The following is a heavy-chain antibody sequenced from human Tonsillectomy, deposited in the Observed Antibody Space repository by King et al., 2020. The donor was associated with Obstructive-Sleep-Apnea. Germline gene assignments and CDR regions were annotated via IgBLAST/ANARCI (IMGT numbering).Heavy chain of an antibody. CDR1: GGSISSSSYY. CDR2: IYYSGST. D-gene: IGHD3-10*01. CDR3: ARVWVGESIFIDY. Sequence: QLQESGPGLVKPSETLSLTCTVSGGSISSSSYYWGWIRQPPGKGLEWIGSIYYSGSTYYNPSLKSRVTISVDTSKNQFSLKLSSVTAADTAVYYCARVWVGESIFIDYWGQGTLVTVSS. J-gene: IGHJ4*02. V-gene: IGHV4-39*01.